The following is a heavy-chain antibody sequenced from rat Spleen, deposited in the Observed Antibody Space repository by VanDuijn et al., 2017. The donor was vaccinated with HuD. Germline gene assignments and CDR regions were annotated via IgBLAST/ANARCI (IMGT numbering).Heavy chain of an antibody. CDR3: ARLKYRARVMDA. CDR2: ISYDGSST. Sequence: EVQLVESGGGLVQPGNSLKLSCAASGFTFSDYAMAWVRQSPKKGLEWVATISYDGSSTYYRDSVKGRFTISRDAKSTLYLQMDSLRSEDTATYYCARLKYRARVMDAWGQGASVTVSS. D-gene: IGHD3-7*01. V-gene: IGHV5-17*01. J-gene: IGHJ4*01. CDR1: GFTFSDYA.